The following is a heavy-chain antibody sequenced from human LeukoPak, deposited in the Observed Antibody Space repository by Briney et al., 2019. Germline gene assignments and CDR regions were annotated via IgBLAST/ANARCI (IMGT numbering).Heavy chain of an antibody. CDR3: AKGSTAMIYCYYYYMDV. Sequence: PGGSLRLSCAASGFTFSSYAMSWVRQAPGKGLEWVSAISGSGGSTYYADSVKGRFTISRDNSKNTLYLQMNSLRAEDTAVYYCAKGSTAMIYCYYYYMDVWGKGTTVTVSS. CDR2: ISGSGGST. D-gene: IGHD5-18*01. CDR1: GFTFSSYA. J-gene: IGHJ6*03. V-gene: IGHV3-23*01.